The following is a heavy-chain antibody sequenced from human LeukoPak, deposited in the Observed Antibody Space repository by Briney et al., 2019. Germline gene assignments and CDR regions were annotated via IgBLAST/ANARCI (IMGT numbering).Heavy chain of an antibody. J-gene: IGHJ3*02. V-gene: IGHV3-48*04. D-gene: IGHD6-13*01. CDR3: ARRTRGIAAAGAFDI. CDR2: ISGSSTII. CDR1: GFTFSHYN. Sequence: GGSLRLSCAASGFTFSHYNMNWVRQAPGKGLEWVAYISGSSTIIYYADSVKGRFTISRDNAKNSLYLQMNSLGAEDTAVYYCARRTRGIAAAGAFDIWGQGTMVTVSS.